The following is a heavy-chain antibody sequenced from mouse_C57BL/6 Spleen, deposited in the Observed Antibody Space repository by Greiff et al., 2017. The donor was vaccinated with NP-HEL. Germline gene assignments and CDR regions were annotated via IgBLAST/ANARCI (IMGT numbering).Heavy chain of an antibody. CDR3: ARDGYDDAMDY. CDR1: GYTFTSYW. D-gene: IGHD2-2*01. V-gene: IGHV1-52*01. J-gene: IGHJ4*01. CDR2: IDPSDSET. Sequence: QVQLQQPGAELVRPGSSVKLSCKASGYTFTSYWMHRVKQRPIQGLEWIGNIDPSDSETHYNQKFKDKATLTVDKSSSTAYMQLSSLTSEDSAVYYCARDGYDDAMDYWGQGTSVTVSS.